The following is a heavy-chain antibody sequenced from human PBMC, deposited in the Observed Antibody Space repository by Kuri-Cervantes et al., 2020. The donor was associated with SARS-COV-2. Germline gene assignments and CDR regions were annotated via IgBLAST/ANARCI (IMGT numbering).Heavy chain of an antibody. CDR1: GGSISSSNYS. Sequence: GSLRLSCTVSGGSISSSNYSWGWIRQPPGKGLEWIGSIYYSGSTYYNPSLKSRVTISVDTSSKQFSLHLSSVTAADTAVYYCARGRPHRLLWFGDLCDYWGQGTLVTVSS. D-gene: IGHD3-10*01. J-gene: IGHJ4*02. CDR2: IYYSGST. CDR3: ARGRPHRLLWFGDLCDY. V-gene: IGHV4-39*07.